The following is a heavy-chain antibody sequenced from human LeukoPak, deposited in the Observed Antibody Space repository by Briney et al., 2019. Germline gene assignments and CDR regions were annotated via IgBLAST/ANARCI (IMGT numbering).Heavy chain of an antibody. V-gene: IGHV5-10-1*01. CDR2: IDPSDSYT. CDR1: GYSFTSYW. Sequence: GESLKISRKGSGYSFTSYWITWVRQMPGKGLEWMGRIDPSDSYTNYNPPFQGHVTISADKSISTGYLQWSSLKASDTAMYYCARQPRYCSGGSCSLFDYFDYWGQGTLVTVSS. J-gene: IGHJ4*02. CDR3: ARQPRYCSGGSCSLFDYFDY. D-gene: IGHD2-15*01.